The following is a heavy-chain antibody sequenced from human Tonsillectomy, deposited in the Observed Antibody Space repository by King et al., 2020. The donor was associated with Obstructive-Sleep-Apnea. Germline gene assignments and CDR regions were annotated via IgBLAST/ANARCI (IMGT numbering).Heavy chain of an antibody. V-gene: IGHV4-59*01. D-gene: IGHD2-8*01. Sequence: QVELQESGPGLVKPSETLSLTCTVSGGAFSSYYWCGIRQPPGKGLEWIGYIYYSGSTNYNPSLKRRVTISVDTSKNQFSLKLSSVTAADTAVYYCARDGNGGPSDAFDIWGQGTMVTVSS. J-gene: IGHJ3*02. CDR2: IYYSGST. CDR1: GGAFSSYY. CDR3: ARDGNGGPSDAFDI.